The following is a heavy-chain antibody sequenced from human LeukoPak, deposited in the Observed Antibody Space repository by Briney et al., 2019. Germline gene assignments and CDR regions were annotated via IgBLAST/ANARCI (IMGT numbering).Heavy chain of an antibody. J-gene: IGHJ4*02. CDR3: ANEDIIAAAGTY. CDR2: ISSSSSYI. V-gene: IGHV3-21*04. CDR1: GFTFSSYS. D-gene: IGHD6-13*01. Sequence: GGSLRLSCAASGFTFSSYSMNWVRQAPGKGLEWVSSISSSSSYIYYADSVKGRFTISRDNAKNSLYLQMNSLRAEDTAVYYCANEDIIAAAGTYWGQGTLVTVSS.